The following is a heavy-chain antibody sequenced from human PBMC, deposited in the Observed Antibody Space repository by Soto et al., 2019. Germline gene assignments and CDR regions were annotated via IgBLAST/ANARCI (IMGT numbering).Heavy chain of an antibody. Sequence: SETLSLTCTVSGGSISSYYWSWIRQPPGKGLEWIGYINYSGSTNYNPSLKSRVTISVDTSNNQFSLKLSSVTAADTAVYYCARAKAPLYSSSWYWFDPWGQGTLVTVSS. D-gene: IGHD6-13*01. CDR1: GGSISSYY. J-gene: IGHJ5*02. V-gene: IGHV4-59*08. CDR2: INYSGST. CDR3: ARAKAPLYSSSWYWFDP.